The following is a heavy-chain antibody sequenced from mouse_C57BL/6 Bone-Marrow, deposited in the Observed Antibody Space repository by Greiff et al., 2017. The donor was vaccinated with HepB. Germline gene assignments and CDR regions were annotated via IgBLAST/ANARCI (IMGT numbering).Heavy chain of an antibody. CDR1: EYEFPSYD. CDR3: ARPFLASAWFAY. J-gene: IGHJ3*01. V-gene: IGHV5-2*01. CDR2: INSDGGST. Sequence: EVKLMESGGGLVQPGESLKLSCESTEYEFPSYDMSWVRKTPEKRLELVAAINSDGGSTYYPDTMESRFIISRDKTKKALYLQMSSLRSEDTALYYCARPFLASAWFAYWGQGTLVTVSA.